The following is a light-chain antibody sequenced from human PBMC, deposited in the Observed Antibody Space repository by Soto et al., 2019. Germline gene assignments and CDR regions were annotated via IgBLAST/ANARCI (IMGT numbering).Light chain of an antibody. Sequence: DIQMTQSPSSLSAAVGDRVTITCRASQTTFTHVHWLQQKPGKAPKGLIYLASHLESGVPSRFIGSGSVTYFTLTITSVQPEDPATYIWLQNNNAAHTVGRGTVVESK. V-gene: IGKV1-39*01. CDR1: QTTFTH. CDR2: LAS. CDR3: LQNNNAAHT. J-gene: IGKJ2*01.